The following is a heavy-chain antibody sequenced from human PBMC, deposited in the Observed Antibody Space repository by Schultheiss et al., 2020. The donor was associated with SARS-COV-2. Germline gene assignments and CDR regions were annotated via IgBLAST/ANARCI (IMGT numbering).Heavy chain of an antibody. CDR2: IWYDGSNK. D-gene: IGHD6-13*01. J-gene: IGHJ5*02. Sequence: GGSLRLSCAASGFTVSSNYMSWVRQAPGKGLEWVAVIWYDGSNKYYADSVKGRFTISRDNSKNTLYLQMNSLRAEDTAVYYCARDSGYSSSWYGPDNWFDPWGQGTLVTVSS. V-gene: IGHV3-33*08. CDR1: GFTVSSNY. CDR3: ARDSGYSSSWYGPDNWFDP.